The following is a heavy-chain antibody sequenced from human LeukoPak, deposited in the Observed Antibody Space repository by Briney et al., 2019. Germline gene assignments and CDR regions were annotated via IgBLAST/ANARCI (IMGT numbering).Heavy chain of an antibody. D-gene: IGHD6-19*01. CDR3: ARDGRAGSLFAY. CDR2: ISYSGST. CDR1: GGSINGYY. J-gene: IGHJ4*02. Sequence: SETLSLTCTVSGGSINGYYWSWIRQPPGKGLEWVGYISYSGSTNYKPSLKSRVTISVDTSKNQFSLKLSSVTAADTAIYYCARDGRAGSLFAYWGQGTLVTVSS. V-gene: IGHV4-59*01.